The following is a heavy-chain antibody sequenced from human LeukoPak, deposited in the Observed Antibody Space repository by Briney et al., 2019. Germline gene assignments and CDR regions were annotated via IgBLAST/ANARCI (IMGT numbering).Heavy chain of an antibody. Sequence: SETLSLTCTVSGGSISSSSYYWGWIRQPPGKGLEWIGSIYYSGSTYYNPSLKSRVTISVDTSKNQFSLKLSSVTAADTAVYYCARGMRQIGYYGSGSYPFFDYWGQGTLVTVSS. CDR1: GGSISSSSYY. D-gene: IGHD3-10*01. J-gene: IGHJ4*02. CDR3: ARGMRQIGYYGSGSYPFFDY. V-gene: IGHV4-39*01. CDR2: IYYSGST.